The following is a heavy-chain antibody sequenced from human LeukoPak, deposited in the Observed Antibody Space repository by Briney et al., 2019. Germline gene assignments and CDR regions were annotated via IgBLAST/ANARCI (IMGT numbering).Heavy chain of an antibody. J-gene: IGHJ6*03. D-gene: IGHD6-6*01. CDR3: ARVRAARGYYYYYYMDV. V-gene: IGHV4-59*11. CDR1: GGSISSHY. Sequence: SETLSLTCTVSGGSISSHYWSWIRQPPGKGLEWIGYIYYSGSTNYNSSLKSRVTISVDTSKNQFSLKLSSVTAADTAVYYCARVRAARGYYYYYYMDVWGKGTTVTVSS. CDR2: IYYSGST.